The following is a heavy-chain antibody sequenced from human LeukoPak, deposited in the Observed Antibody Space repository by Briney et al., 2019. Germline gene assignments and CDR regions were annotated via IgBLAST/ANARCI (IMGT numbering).Heavy chain of an antibody. J-gene: IGHJ5*02. Sequence: SETLSLTCTVSGGSISRSYWSWIRQPPGKGLEWIGNIYNSGSTNYNPSLKTRVTISADTTKNQCSPKLNSVTAADTAVYYCARHARWFDPWGQGTLVTVSS. CDR1: GGSISRSY. CDR3: ARHARWFDP. V-gene: IGHV4-59*08. CDR2: IYNSGST.